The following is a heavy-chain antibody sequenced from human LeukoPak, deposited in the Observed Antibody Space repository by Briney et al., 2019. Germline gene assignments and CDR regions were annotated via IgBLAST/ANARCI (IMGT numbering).Heavy chain of an antibody. Sequence: ASVKVSCKASGYTFTSYDINWVRQATGQGLEWMGWMNPNSGNTGYAQKFQGRVTMTRNTSISTAYMELSSLRSEDTAVYYCATGGEGLYYFDYWGQGTLVTVSS. CDR2: MNPNSGNT. V-gene: IGHV1-8*01. CDR1: GYTFTSYD. D-gene: IGHD3-16*01. CDR3: ATGGEGLYYFDY. J-gene: IGHJ4*02.